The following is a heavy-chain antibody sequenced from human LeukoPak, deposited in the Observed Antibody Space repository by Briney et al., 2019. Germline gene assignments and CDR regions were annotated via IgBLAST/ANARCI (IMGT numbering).Heavy chain of an antibody. D-gene: IGHD6-13*01. CDR1: GGSISSYY. CDR3: ARDGWQQLVRSDAFDI. Sequence: PSETLSLTCTVSGGSISSYYWSWIRQPAGKGLEWIGRIYTSGSTNYNPSLKSRVTISVDTSKNQFSLKLSSVTAADTAVYYCARDGWQQLVRSDAFDIWGQGTMVTVSS. CDR2: IYTSGST. J-gene: IGHJ3*02. V-gene: IGHV4-4*07.